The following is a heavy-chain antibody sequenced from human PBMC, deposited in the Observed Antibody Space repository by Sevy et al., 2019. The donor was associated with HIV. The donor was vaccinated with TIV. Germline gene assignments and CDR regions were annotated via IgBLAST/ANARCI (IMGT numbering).Heavy chain of an antibody. CDR3: ARDRVVVAAIRMENWFDP. V-gene: IGHV3-7*01. CDR2: IKQDGSEK. J-gene: IGHJ5*02. CDR1: VFTFSSYW. Sequence: GGSLRLSCAASVFTFSSYWMSWVRQAPGKGLEWVANIKQDGSEKYYVDSVKGRFTISRDNAKNSLYLQMNSLRAEDTAVYYCARDRVVVAAIRMENWFDPWGQGTLVTVSS. D-gene: IGHD2-15*01.